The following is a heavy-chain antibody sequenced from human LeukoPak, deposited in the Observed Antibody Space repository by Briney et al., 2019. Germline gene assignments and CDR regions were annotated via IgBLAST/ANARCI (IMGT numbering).Heavy chain of an antibody. J-gene: IGHJ4*02. CDR1: GFTVSSNY. CDR2: IYSDGSP. CDR3: AGLPRY. V-gene: IGHV3-66*02. Sequence: PGGSLRLSCAASGFTVSSNYMTWVRQAPGKGLEWVSVIYSDGSPYYADSVKGRFTISRDNSMNTLYLQMNSLGAEDTAVYYCAGLPRYWGQGTLVTVSS.